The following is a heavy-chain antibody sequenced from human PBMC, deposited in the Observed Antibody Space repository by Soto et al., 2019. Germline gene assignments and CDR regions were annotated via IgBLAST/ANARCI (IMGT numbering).Heavy chain of an antibody. V-gene: IGHV1-46*01. CDR2: INPSGGST. CDR1: GYTFTGYY. CDR3: ASSPRFYYYDSSGPIDY. Sequence: ASVKVSCKASGYTFTGYYMHWVRQAPGQGLEWMGIINPSGGSTSYAQKFQGRVTMTRDTSTSTVYMELSSLRSEDTAVYYCASSPRFYYYDSSGPIDYWGQGTLVTVSS. J-gene: IGHJ4*02. D-gene: IGHD3-22*01.